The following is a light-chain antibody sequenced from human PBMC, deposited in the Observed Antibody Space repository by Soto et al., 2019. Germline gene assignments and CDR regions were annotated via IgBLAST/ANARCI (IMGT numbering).Light chain of an antibody. CDR2: GAS. CDR1: QSVSSN. V-gene: IGKV3-15*01. J-gene: IGKJ2*01. Sequence: EIVMTQSPATLSVSPGERATLSCRASQSVSSNLAWYQQKPGQAPRLLIYGASTRATGIPARFSGSRSGTEFTLTISSLQSEDFAVDYCQQYNNWSPGYTFGHGTKLDIK. CDR3: QQYNNWSPGYT.